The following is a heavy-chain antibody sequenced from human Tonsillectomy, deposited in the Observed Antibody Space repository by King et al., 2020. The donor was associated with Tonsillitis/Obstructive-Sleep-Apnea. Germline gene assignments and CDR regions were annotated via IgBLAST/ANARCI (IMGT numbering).Heavy chain of an antibody. V-gene: IGHV3-33*01. D-gene: IGHD2-15*01. J-gene: IGHJ4*02. Sequence: VQLVESGGGVVQPGRSLRLSCAVSGFTFSSCGMHWVRQAPGKGLEWVAVIWYDGSNKYYADSVKGRFTISRDNSKNTLYLQMNNLRAEDTAVYYCARDGAAAEGPFDYWGQGTLVTVSS. CDR3: ARDGAAAEGPFDY. CDR2: IWYDGSNK. CDR1: GFTFSSCG.